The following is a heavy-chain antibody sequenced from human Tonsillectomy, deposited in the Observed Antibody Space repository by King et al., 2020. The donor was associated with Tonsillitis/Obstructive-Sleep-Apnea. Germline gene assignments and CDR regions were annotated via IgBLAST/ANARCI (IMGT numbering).Heavy chain of an antibody. Sequence: TLKESGPTLVKPPQTLTLTCTFSGFSLSTSGVGVGWIRQPPGKALEWLALIYWDDDKRYSPSLKSRLTITKDTSKNQVVLTMTNMDPVDTATYYCAHRGTVTQYFQHWGQGTLVTVSS. V-gene: IGHV2-5*02. D-gene: IGHD4-11*01. CDR1: GFSLSTSGVG. J-gene: IGHJ1*01. CDR3: AHRGTVTQYFQH. CDR2: IYWDDDK.